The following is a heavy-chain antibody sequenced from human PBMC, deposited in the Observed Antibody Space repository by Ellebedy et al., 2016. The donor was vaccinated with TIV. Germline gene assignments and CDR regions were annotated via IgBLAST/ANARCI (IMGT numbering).Heavy chain of an antibody. D-gene: IGHD4-17*01. J-gene: IGHJ4*02. CDR1: GYTFTSYG. CDR2: TSAYNGNT. CDR3: ATTTVTTSWSGY. Sequence: ASVKVSCKASGYTFTSYGISWVRQAPGQGLEWLGWTSAYNGNTNYAQKFQDRVTMTTDISTTTAYMELRSLRSDDTAVYYCATTTVTTSWSGYWGQGTLVTVSS. V-gene: IGHV1-18*01.